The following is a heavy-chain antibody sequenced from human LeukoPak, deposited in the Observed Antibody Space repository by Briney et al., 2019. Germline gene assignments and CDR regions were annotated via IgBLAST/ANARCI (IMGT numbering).Heavy chain of an antibody. CDR1: GGSISSSSYY. CDR2: IYYSGST. V-gene: IGHV4-39*07. D-gene: IGHD1-26*01. CDR3: ARDHEGVVGTTGGVDY. Sequence: SETLSLTCTVSGGSISSSSYYWGWIRQPPGKGLEWIGSIYYSGSTYYNLSLKSRVTISVDTSKNQFSLKLSSVTAADTAVYYCARDHEGVVGTTGGVDYWGQGTLVTVSS. J-gene: IGHJ4*02.